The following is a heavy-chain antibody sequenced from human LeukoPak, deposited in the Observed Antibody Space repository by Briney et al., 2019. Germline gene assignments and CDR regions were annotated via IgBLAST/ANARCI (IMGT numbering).Heavy chain of an antibody. CDR1: GGSFSGYY. CDR3: ARLSGALVTRDY. CDR2: INHSGSS. V-gene: IGHV4-34*01. Sequence: PSETLSLTCAVYGGSFSGYYWSWIRQPPGKRLEWIGEINHSGSSNYNPSLKSRVTISVDTSKNQFSLKLSSVTAADTAVYYCARLSGALVTRDYWGQGTLVTVSS. J-gene: IGHJ4*02. D-gene: IGHD3-9*01.